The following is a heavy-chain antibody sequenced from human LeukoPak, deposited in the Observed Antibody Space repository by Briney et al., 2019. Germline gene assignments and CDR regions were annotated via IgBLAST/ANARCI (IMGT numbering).Heavy chain of an antibody. V-gene: IGHV3-30*04. CDR3: ARPHSGYSYGSNY. J-gene: IGHJ4*02. D-gene: IGHD5-18*01. CDR1: GSTFSSYA. CDR2: ISYDGSSK. Sequence: GRSLRLSCAASGSTFSSYAMHWVRQAPGKGLEWVAVISYDGSSKYCADSVKGRFTISRDNSKNTLYLQMNSLRAEDTAVYYCARPHSGYSYGSNYWGQGTLVTVSS.